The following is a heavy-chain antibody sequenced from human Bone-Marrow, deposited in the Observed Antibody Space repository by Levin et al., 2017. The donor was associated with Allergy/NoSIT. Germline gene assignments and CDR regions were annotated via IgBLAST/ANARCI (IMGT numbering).Heavy chain of an antibody. CDR3: VKALGSSSWGAYWYFDR. CDR1: GFTFSSYA. CDR2: ISSNGGST. V-gene: IGHV3-64D*06. D-gene: IGHD6-13*01. J-gene: IGHJ2*01. Sequence: GGSLRLSCSASGFTFSSYAMHWVRQAPGKGLEYVSAISSNGGSTYYADSVKGRFTISRDNSKNTLYLQMSSLRAEDTAVYYCVKALGSSSWGAYWYFDRWGRGTLVTVSS.